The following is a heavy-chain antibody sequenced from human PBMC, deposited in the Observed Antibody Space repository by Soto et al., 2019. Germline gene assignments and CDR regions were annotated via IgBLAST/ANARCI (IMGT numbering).Heavy chain of an antibody. J-gene: IGHJ6*03. Sequence: QVQLQESGPGLVRPSETLSLTCTVSGGSFSSYYWTWIRQSPGKGLGWIGYIYYSGSTDYNPSLRGPLAISIDTSKNQFSLRLNSMTAADTAVYYCAGRDCSGTNCYYLDYYYMDVWGKGTTVTVSS. D-gene: IGHD2-2*01. CDR1: GGSFSSYY. V-gene: IGHV4-59*08. CDR2: IYYSGST. CDR3: AGRDCSGTNCYYLDYYYMDV.